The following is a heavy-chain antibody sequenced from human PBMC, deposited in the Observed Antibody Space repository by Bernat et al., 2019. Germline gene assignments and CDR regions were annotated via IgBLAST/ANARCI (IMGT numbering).Heavy chain of an antibody. CDR1: GFTFSSYG. CDR2: ISYDGSNK. J-gene: IGHJ6*02. CDR3: AKVYGSGDRYYYGMDV. D-gene: IGHD3-10*01. V-gene: IGHV3-30*18. Sequence: QVQLVESGGGVVQPGRSLRLSCAASGFTFSSYGMHWVRQAPGKGLEWVAVISYDGSNKYYADSVKGRFTISRDHSKNTLYLQMNSLRAEDTAVYYCAKVYGSGDRYYYGMDVWGQGTTVTVSS.